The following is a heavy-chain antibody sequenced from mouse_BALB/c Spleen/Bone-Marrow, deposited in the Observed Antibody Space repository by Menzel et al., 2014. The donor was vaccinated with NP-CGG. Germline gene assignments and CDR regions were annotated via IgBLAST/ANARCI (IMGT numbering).Heavy chain of an antibody. J-gene: IGHJ4*01. Sequence: QVQLKQSGPGLVQPSQSLSITCTVSGFSLTSYGVHWVRQSPGKGLEWLGVIWSGGSTDYNAPFISRLSISKDNFKSQVSFKMNSLQANDTAIYYCARNPIRRNAMDYWGQGTSVTVSS. CDR3: ARNPIRRNAMDY. D-gene: IGHD2-12*01. CDR2: IWSGGST. V-gene: IGHV2-2*02. CDR1: GFSLTSYG.